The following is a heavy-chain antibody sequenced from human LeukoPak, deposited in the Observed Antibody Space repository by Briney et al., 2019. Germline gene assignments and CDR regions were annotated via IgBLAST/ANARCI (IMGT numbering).Heavy chain of an antibody. D-gene: IGHD3-10*01. CDR1: GYTFTSYD. Sequence: ASVKVSCKASGYTFTSYDINWVRQATGQGLEWMGWMNPNSGKTGYAQKFQGRVTITRNTSISKAYMELSSLRSEDTAVYYCARGQYYYGSGSGDYFDYWGQGTLVTVSS. CDR2: MNPNSGKT. CDR3: ARGQYYYGSGSGDYFDY. J-gene: IGHJ4*02. V-gene: IGHV1-8*03.